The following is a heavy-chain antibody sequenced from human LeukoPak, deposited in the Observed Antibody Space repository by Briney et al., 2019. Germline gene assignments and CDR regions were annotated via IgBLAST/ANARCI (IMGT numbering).Heavy chain of an antibody. V-gene: IGHV3-30*18. J-gene: IGHJ4*02. CDR2: ISSDGYRT. Sequence: GGSLRLSCAASGFPFSTYDMHWVRQAPDKGLQWVAIISSDGYRTDYPDSVRGRFTISRDNFKNTVDLQMISVTAEDTAMYFCAKGLGTGSVLARPLHYWGQGTLVTVSS. CDR3: AKGLGTGSVLARPLHY. D-gene: IGHD3-10*01. CDR1: GFPFSTYD.